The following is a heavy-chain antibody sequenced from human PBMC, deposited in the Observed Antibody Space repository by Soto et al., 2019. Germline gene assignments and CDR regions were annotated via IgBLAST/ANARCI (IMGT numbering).Heavy chain of an antibody. V-gene: IGHV1-8*01. Sequence: ASVKVSCKASGYTFTSYDINWVRQATGQGLEWMGWMNPNSGNTGYAQKFQGRVTMTRNTSISTAYMELSSLRSEDTAVYYWARGWGNYDYVWGSYRPMLGYYYYYGMDVWGQGTTVTVSS. CDR3: ARGWGNYDYVWGSYRPMLGYYYYYGMDV. D-gene: IGHD3-16*02. CDR1: GYTFTSYD. CDR2: MNPNSGNT. J-gene: IGHJ6*02.